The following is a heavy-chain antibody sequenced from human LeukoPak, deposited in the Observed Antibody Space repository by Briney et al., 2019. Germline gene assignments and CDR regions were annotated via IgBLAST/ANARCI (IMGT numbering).Heavy chain of an antibody. Sequence: GGSLRLSCAASGFTFSSYWMSWVREARGKGVEWVANIKQDGREKYYVDSVKGRFTISRDNAKNSLYLQMNSLRAVDTAVYYCARDLDPSSSPFPYYFDYWGQGTLVTVSS. V-gene: IGHV3-7*01. CDR3: ARDLDPSSSPFPYYFDY. CDR1: GFTFSSYW. J-gene: IGHJ4*02. CDR2: IKQDGREK. D-gene: IGHD6-6*01.